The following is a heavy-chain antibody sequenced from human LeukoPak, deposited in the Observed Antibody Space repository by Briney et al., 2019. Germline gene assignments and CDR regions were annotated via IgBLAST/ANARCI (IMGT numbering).Heavy chain of an antibody. Sequence: PSETLSLTCAVSDGSINSYYWNWIRRPPGKGLEWIGYIYYNGNTNYSPSLKSRVTMSVDTSKNLFSLKVSSVTAADTAVYYCARGRSNYYGMDVWGQGTTVTVSS. D-gene: IGHD1-26*01. CDR3: ARGRSNYYGMDV. CDR1: DGSINSYY. V-gene: IGHV4-59*01. CDR2: IYYNGNT. J-gene: IGHJ6*02.